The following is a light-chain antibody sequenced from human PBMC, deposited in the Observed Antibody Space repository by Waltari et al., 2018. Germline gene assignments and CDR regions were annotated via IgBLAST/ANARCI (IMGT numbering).Light chain of an antibody. CDR2: NNN. J-gene: IGLJ2*01. CDR3: ATWDDSLTGVV. CDR1: SSNIGSNT. V-gene: IGLV1-44*01. Sequence: QSVVTQSPSASGTPGQRVAISCSGSSSNIGSNTVDWYKHHPGSAPELLIYNNNQRPAGVPDRFPGSKSGTSASLAISGLQSEDEADYYCATWDDSLTGVVFGGGTKLTVL.